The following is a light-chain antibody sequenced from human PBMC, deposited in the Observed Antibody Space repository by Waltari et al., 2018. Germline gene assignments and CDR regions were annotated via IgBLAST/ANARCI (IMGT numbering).Light chain of an antibody. Sequence: QSVLTQASSASGTPGQRVTISCSGSSSNIGTNKVNWYQQLPGTAPNILSHSNSQRPSGVPDRFSGSEAGTSASLAISGLQSEDEADYYCAAWDDSLKGWVFGGGTKLTVL. J-gene: IGLJ3*02. CDR2: SNS. V-gene: IGLV1-44*01. CDR3: AAWDDSLKGWV. CDR1: SSNIGTNK.